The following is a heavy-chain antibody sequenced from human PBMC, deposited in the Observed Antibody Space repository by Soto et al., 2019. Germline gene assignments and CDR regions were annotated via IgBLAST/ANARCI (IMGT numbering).Heavy chain of an antibody. CDR3: TTVSLTGYDDY. J-gene: IGHJ4*02. Sequence: EVQLLESGGGLVQPGGSLRLSCAASGFTFSSYAMSWVRQAPGKGLEWVGRIKSKTDGGTTDYAAPVKGRFTISRDDSKNTLYLQMNSLKTEDTAVYYCTTVSLTGYDDYWGQGTLVTVSS. CDR1: GFTFSSYA. CDR2: IKSKTDGGTT. D-gene: IGHD3-9*01. V-gene: IGHV3-15*01.